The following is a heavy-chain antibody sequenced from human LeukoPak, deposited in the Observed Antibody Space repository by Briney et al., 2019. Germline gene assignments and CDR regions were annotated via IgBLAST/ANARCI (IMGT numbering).Heavy chain of an antibody. CDR1: GGTFSSYA. V-gene: IGHV1-69*13. J-gene: IGHJ6*03. Sequence: GASVKVSCKASGGTFSSYAISWVRQAPGQGLEWMGGIIPIFGTANYAQKFQGRVTITADESTSTAYMELSSLRSEDTAVYYCARVATGHMDVWGKGTTVTVSS. CDR2: IIPIFGTA. D-gene: IGHD5-12*01. CDR3: ARVATGHMDV.